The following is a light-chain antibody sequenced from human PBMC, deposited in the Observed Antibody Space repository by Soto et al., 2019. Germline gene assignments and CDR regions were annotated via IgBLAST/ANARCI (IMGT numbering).Light chain of an antibody. V-gene: IGKV1-5*01. J-gene: IGKJ1*01. CDR2: DAS. CDR3: LQDYTYPRT. Sequence: DIQMTQSPSTLSASVGDRVTITCRASQSISSWLAWYQQKPGKAPKLLIYDASSLESGVPSRFNGSGSGAEFTLTISSLQPEDSSTYYCLQDYTYPRTFGQGTKVDIK. CDR1: QSISSW.